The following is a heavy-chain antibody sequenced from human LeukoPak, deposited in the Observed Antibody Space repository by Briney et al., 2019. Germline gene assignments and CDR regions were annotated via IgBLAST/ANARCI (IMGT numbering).Heavy chain of an antibody. CDR1: GFTFSSYA. V-gene: IGHV3-30*18. J-gene: IGHJ4*02. Sequence: GRSLRLSCAASGFTFSSYAMHWVRQAPGKGLEWVALISYDGTNTYYTDSVKGRFTISRDNSKNTLYLQMNSLRAEDTAVYYCAKVGLTVTTILDYFDCWGQGTLVTVSS. CDR2: ISYDGTNT. CDR3: AKVGLTVTTILDYFDC. D-gene: IGHD4-11*01.